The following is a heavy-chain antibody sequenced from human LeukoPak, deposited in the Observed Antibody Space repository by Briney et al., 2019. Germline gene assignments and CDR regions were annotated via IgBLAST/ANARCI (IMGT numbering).Heavy chain of an antibody. V-gene: IGHV3-74*01. Sequence: GGSLRLSCAGSGFTFSSYWMHWVRQAPGKGLVWVSRISTDASSTTYADSVKGRFTISRDNAKDTLYLQMNSLRAEDTAVYYCARTEMGYYYYYMDVWGKGTTVTISS. J-gene: IGHJ6*03. CDR1: GFTFSSYW. D-gene: IGHD5-24*01. CDR2: ISTDASST. CDR3: ARTEMGYYYYYMDV.